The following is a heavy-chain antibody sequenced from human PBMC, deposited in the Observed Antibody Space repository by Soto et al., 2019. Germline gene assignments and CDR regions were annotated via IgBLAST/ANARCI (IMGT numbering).Heavy chain of an antibody. CDR2: VIPVFNTS. CDR1: GGAFGRYS. CDR3: ARGDEMTAVTIFEY. Sequence: QVQLEQSGPEVKRPGTSVKVSCKASGGAFGRYSVSWVRQAPGQGLEWIGGVIPVFNTSNYSLKFQGRVAIFADHSTSTVFMELRSLRSEDTALYYCARGDEMTAVTIFEYWGQGTLVTVSS. V-gene: IGHV1-69*01. D-gene: IGHD4-17*01. J-gene: IGHJ4*02.